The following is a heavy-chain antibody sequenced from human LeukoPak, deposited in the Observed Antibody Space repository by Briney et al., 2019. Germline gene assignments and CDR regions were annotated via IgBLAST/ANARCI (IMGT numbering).Heavy chain of an antibody. CDR2: ISGSGGST. V-gene: IGHV3-23*01. CDR3: AKDRTYCSSTSCYGIGWFDP. D-gene: IGHD2-2*01. J-gene: IGHJ5*02. CDR1: GFTFSSYA. Sequence: GGSLRLSCAASGFTFSSYAMSWVRQAPGKGLEWVSAISGSGGSTYHADSVKGRFTISRDNSKNTLYLQMNSLRAEDTAVYYCAKDRTYCSSTSCYGIGWFDPWGQGTLVTVSS.